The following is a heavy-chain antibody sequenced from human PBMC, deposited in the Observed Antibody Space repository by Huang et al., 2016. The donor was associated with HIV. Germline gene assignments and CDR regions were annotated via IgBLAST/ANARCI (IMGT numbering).Heavy chain of an antibody. CDR3: AGEKNLGGGFES. Sequence: QVQLQQWGAGLLKPSETLSLTCAVYGGSFSTYYWSWIRQSPGKGLEWIAGINHSGNTNYNPLVGTRATIAADTSKNQFSLRLKSVTAADAAVYYCAGEKNLGGGFESWGQGTLVTVFS. CDR1: GGSFSTYY. J-gene: IGHJ4*02. V-gene: IGHV4-34*01. D-gene: IGHD3-16*01. CDR2: INHSGNT.